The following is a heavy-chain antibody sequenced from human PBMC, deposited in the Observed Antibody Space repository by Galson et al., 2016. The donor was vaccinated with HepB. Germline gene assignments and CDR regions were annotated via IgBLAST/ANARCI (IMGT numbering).Heavy chain of an antibody. J-gene: IGHJ4*02. V-gene: IGHV4-4*02. Sequence: SETLSLTCAVSGGSISSSNWFSWVRQPPGKGLEWIGEIHHSGSTNYSPSLKSRVTISVDKSNNQLSLNLGSVTAADTAVYYCAHSSGWYRFDYWGQGTLVSVSS. CDR2: IHHSGST. CDR3: AHSSGWYRFDY. D-gene: IGHD6-19*01. CDR1: GGSISSSNW.